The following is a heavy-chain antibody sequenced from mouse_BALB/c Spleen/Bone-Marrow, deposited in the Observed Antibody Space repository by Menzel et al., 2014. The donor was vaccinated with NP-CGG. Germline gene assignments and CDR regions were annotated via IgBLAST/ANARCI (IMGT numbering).Heavy chain of an antibody. V-gene: IGHV1-31*01. J-gene: IGHJ1*01. Sequence: DVQLQESGPELVKPGASVKISCKASGYSFTGYYMHRVKQSHGNSLDWIGYIYPYNGVSSYNQKFKGKATLTVDKSSSTTYMEPRSLTSDDSAVDSRESRVEFFDVWGAGTPATASA. CDR1: GYSFTGYY. CDR2: IYPYNGVS. CDR3: ESRVEFFDV.